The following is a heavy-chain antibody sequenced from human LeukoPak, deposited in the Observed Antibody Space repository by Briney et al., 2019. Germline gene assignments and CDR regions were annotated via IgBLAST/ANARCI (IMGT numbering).Heavy chain of an antibody. CDR1: GYDFTSHG. J-gene: IGHJ3*02. CDR3: ARHGRFYDAFDI. V-gene: IGHV1-2*02. CDR2: INPNSGGT. D-gene: IGHD3-3*01. Sequence: RASVKASCKASGYDFTSHGIFWVRQAPGHGLEWMGWINPNSGGTNYAQKFQGRVTMTRDASISTAYMDLSRLRSDDTAVYYCARHGRFYDAFDIWGQGTMVTVSS.